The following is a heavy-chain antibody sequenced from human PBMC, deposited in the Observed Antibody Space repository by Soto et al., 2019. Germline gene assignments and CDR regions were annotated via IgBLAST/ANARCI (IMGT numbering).Heavy chain of an antibody. J-gene: IGHJ6*02. Sequence: QVQLVQSGAEVKKPGSSVKVSCKASGGTFSSYAISWVRQAPGQGLEWMGGIIPIFGTANYAQKFQGRVTITADESTSTAYMELSSLRSEDTAVYYCAGKRNYYDSRDPYGMDVWGQGTTVTVSS. CDR2: IIPIFGTA. CDR3: AGKRNYYDSRDPYGMDV. V-gene: IGHV1-69*01. CDR1: GGTFSSYA. D-gene: IGHD3-22*01.